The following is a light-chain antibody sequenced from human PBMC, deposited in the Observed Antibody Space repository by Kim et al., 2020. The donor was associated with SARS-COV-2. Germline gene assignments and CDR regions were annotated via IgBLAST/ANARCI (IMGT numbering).Light chain of an antibody. CDR3: QQYATSPLT. Sequence: PGERPPRSCRASQGVSSSYFAWYQQKPGQAPRILIYGASNRATGIPDRFSGSGSGTDFTLTISRLEPEDFAVYSCQQYATSPLTFGGGTKVDIK. CDR1: QGVSSSY. J-gene: IGKJ4*01. V-gene: IGKV3-20*01. CDR2: GAS.